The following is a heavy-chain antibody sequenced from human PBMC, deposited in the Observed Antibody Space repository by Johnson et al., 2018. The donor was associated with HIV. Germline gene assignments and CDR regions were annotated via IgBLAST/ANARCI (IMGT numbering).Heavy chain of an antibody. CDR3: ARDETPGAFDI. V-gene: IGHV3-30*04. Sequence: QVQLVESGGGVVQPGRSLRLSCAASGFTFSSYAMHWVRQAPGKGLEWVAVISYDGSNKYYADSVKGRFTISRDNAKNSLYLQMNSLRAEDTAVYYCARDETPGAFDIWGQGTMVTVSS. CDR1: GFTFSSYA. J-gene: IGHJ3*02. CDR2: ISYDGSNK.